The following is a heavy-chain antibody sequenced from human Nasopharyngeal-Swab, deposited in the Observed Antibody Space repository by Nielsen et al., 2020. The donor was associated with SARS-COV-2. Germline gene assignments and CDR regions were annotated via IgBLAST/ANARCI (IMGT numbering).Heavy chain of an antibody. D-gene: IGHD6-13*01. J-gene: IGHJ6*03. Sequence: WIRQPPGKGLEWIGSIYYSGSTNYNPSLKSRVTISVDTSKNQFSLKLSSVTAADTAVYYCARGRVGSSWYYYYMDVWGKGTTVTVSS. CDR2: IYYSGST. V-gene: IGHV4-39*07. CDR3: ARGRVGSSWYYYYMDV.